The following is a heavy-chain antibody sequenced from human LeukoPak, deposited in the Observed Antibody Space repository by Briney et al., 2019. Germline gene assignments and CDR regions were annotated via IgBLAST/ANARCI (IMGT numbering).Heavy chain of an antibody. CDR1: GYTFTSYG. Sequence: VASVKVSCKASGYTFTSYGISWVRQAPGQGLEWMGWISAYNGNTNYAQKLQGRVTMTTDTSTSTAYMELRSLRSDDTAVYYCARDQLFERIVVVTANFDYWGQGTLVTVSS. CDR3: ARDQLFERIVVVTANFDY. V-gene: IGHV1-18*01. D-gene: IGHD2-21*02. J-gene: IGHJ4*02. CDR2: ISAYNGNT.